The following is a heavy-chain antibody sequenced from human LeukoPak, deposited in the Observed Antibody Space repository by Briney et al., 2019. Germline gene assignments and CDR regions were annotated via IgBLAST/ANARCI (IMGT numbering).Heavy chain of an antibody. D-gene: IGHD5-12*01. CDR3: AKDLGGSTDY. J-gene: IGHJ4*02. CDR2: IRGST. V-gene: IGHV3-23*01. CDR1: GFTFNNYA. Sequence: PGGSLRLSCAASGFTFNNYAMSWVRQAPGKGLEWVSLIRGSTYYADSVKGRFTISRDNSQNTLYLQMNSLRAGDTALYYCAKDLGGSTDYWGQGTLVTVSS.